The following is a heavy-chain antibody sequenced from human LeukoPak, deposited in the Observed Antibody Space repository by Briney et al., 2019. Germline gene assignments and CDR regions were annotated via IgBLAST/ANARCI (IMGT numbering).Heavy chain of an antibody. CDR3: ARDRPVAELLWFGEPYYGMDV. D-gene: IGHD3-10*01. V-gene: IGHV4-39*07. CDR2: IYYSGST. CDR1: GGSISSSSYY. J-gene: IGHJ6*02. Sequence: PSETLSLTCTVSGGSISSSSYYWGWIRQPPGKGLEWIGSIYYSGSTYYNPSLKSRVTISVDTSKNQFSLKLSSVTAADTAVYYCARDRPVAELLWFGEPYYGMDVWGQGATVTVSS.